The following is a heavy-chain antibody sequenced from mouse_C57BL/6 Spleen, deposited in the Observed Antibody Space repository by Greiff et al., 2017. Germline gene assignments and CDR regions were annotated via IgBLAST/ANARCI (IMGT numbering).Heavy chain of an antibody. Sequence: EVKLQESGPGLVKPSQSLSLTCSVTGYSITSGYYWNWIRQFPGNKLEWMGYISYDGSNNYNPSLKNRISMTRDTSKNQFFLKLNSVTTEDTATYYCARGGAQATFAYWGQGTLVTVSA. D-gene: IGHD3-2*02. J-gene: IGHJ3*01. CDR2: ISYDGSN. CDR3: ARGGAQATFAY. CDR1: GYSITSGYY. V-gene: IGHV3-6*01.